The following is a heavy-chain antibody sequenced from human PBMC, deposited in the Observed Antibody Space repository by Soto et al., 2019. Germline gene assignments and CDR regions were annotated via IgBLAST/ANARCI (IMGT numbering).Heavy chain of an antibody. CDR1: GFTFSSYA. Sequence: EVQLLESGGGLVQPGGSLRLSCAASGFTFSSYAMSWVRQAPGKGLEWVSAISGSGGSTYYADSVKGRFTISRDNSKNTLYRQMNSLRAEDTAVYYCANRPYYYDISGPGWISGEFAYWGKGTLVTVS. D-gene: IGHD3-22*01. CDR3: ANRPYYYDISGPGWISGEFAY. J-gene: IGHJ4*02. V-gene: IGHV3-23*01. CDR2: ISGSGGST.